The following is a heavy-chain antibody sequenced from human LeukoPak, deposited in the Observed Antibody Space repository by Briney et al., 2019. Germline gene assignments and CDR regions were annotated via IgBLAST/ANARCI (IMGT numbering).Heavy chain of an antibody. CDR2: ITRSSTTI. Sequence: GGSLRLSCAASGFNFSIYSMNWVRQAPGKGLEWVSYITRSSTTIYYADSVKGRFTISRDNAKNSLYLQMGSLRAEDMAVYYCARDSSGYYGYWGQGTLVTVSS. V-gene: IGHV3-48*01. D-gene: IGHD3-22*01. CDR1: GFNFSIYS. CDR3: ARDSSGYYGY. J-gene: IGHJ4*02.